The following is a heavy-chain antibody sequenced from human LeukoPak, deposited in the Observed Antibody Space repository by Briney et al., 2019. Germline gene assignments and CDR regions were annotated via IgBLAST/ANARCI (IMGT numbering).Heavy chain of an antibody. D-gene: IGHD3-22*01. CDR3: AKDYYWGLDY. CDR2: IRNDKSDK. CDR1: GFTFTMSH. Sequence: GGSLRLSCTASGFTFTMSHMHWVRQAPGKGLEWVSFIRNDKSDKYYADSVKGRFTISRDNSKNTLYLQMNSLRVEDAAVYYCAKDYYWGLDYWGQGALVTVSS. J-gene: IGHJ4*02. V-gene: IGHV3-30*02.